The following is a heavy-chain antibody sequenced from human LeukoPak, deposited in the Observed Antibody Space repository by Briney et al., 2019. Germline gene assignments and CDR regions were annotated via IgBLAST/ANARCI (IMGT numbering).Heavy chain of an antibody. Sequence: DPSETLSLTCTVSGGSISSSSYYWGWIRQPPGKGLEWIGSIYYSGSTYYNPPLKSRVTISVDTSKNQFSLKLSSVTVADTAVYYCVWSTDAFDIWGQGTMDTVSS. D-gene: IGHD3-3*01. CDR2: IYYSGST. CDR1: GGSISSSSYY. J-gene: IGHJ3*02. V-gene: IGHV4-39*07. CDR3: VWSTDAFDI.